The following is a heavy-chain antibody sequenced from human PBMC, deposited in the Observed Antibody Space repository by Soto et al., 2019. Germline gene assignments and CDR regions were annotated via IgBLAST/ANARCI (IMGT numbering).Heavy chain of an antibody. CDR1: GVSITTTSYY. Sequence: SETLSLTCTVSGVSITTTSYYWGWIRQPPGKGLEWLGSVYFSGATSSNQSLQSRVSISADTSKNHCSLRLSSVTAADTAIYSCARHGSYWGQGTLVTVSS. CDR3: ARHGSY. CDR2: VYFSGAT. J-gene: IGHJ4*02. V-gene: IGHV4-39*01.